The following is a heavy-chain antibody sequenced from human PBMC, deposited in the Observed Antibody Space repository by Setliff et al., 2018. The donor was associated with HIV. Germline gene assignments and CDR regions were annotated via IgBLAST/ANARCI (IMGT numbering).Heavy chain of an antibody. V-gene: IGHV4-59*01. D-gene: IGHD1-1*01. J-gene: IGHJ3*02. CDR3: ARNGPFPTDAFDI. CDR2: IYYSGST. Sequence: LTCAVYGGSFSDYFWTWIRQPPGKGLEWIGYIYYSGSTNYNPSLKSRVTISVDTSKNQFALKLKSVTAADTAVYYCARNGPFPTDAFDIWGQGTKVTVSS. CDR1: GGSFSDYF.